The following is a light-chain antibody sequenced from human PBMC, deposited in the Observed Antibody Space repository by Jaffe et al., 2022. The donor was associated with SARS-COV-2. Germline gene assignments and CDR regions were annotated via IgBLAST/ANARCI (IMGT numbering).Light chain of an antibody. CDR3: QQYNSG. Sequence: DIQMTQSPSTLSASVGDRVTITCRASHSISNWMAWYQQKPGKAPKLLIYKASGLQSGVPSRFSGSGFGTEFTLTISSLQPDDFATYYCQQYNSGFGGGTKVETK. CDR2: KAS. V-gene: IGKV1-5*03. CDR1: HSISNW. J-gene: IGKJ4*01.